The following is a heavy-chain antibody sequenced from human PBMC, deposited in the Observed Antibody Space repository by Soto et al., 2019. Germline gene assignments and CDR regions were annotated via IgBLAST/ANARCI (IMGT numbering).Heavy chain of an antibody. J-gene: IGHJ3*02. Sequence: PSETPSLTCPVSGGPLSSRSYYWGWVPQPPGKGLEWIGSIYYSGSTYYNPSLKSRVTISVDTSKNQFSLKLSSVTAADTAVYYCAKRRDGYPYAFDIWGQGTMVTVSS. CDR3: AKRRDGYPYAFDI. CDR1: GGPLSSRSYY. CDR2: IYYSGST. D-gene: IGHD5-12*01. V-gene: IGHV4-39*05.